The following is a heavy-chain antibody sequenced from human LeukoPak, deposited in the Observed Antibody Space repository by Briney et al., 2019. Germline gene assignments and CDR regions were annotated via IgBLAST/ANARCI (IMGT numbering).Heavy chain of an antibody. J-gene: IGHJ4*02. Sequence: GSLRLSCAASGFTFSSYAMSWVRQAPGKGLEWVSAISGSGGSTYYADSVKGRFTISRDNSKNPLYLQMNSLRAEDTAVYYCAKRTPHGQWLYYFDYWGQGTLVTVSS. D-gene: IGHD6-19*01. CDR2: ISGSGGST. CDR3: AKRTPHGQWLYYFDY. CDR1: GFTFSSYA. V-gene: IGHV3-23*01.